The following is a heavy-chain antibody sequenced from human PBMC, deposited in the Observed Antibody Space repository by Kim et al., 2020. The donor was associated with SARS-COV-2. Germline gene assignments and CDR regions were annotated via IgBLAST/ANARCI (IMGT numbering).Heavy chain of an antibody. CDR3: AKGLWVQWLVLDY. J-gene: IGHJ4*02. CDR1: GFTFSSYG. CDR2: ISYDGSNK. Sequence: GGSLRLSCAASGFTFSSYGMHWVRQAPGKGLEWVAVISYDGSNKYYADSVKGRFTISRDNSKNTLYLQMNSLRAEDTAVYYCAKGLWVQWLVLDYWGQGTLVTVSS. D-gene: IGHD6-19*01. V-gene: IGHV3-30*18.